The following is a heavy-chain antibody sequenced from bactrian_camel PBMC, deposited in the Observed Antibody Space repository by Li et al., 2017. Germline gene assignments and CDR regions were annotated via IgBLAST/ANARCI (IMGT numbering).Heavy chain of an antibody. CDR2: IDTSDFA. J-gene: IGHJ4*01. CDR1: GYTDSTYC. Sequence: VQLVESGGGSVQAGGSLRLSCAAIGYTDSTYCMGWFRQAPGKDREGIASIDTSDFATYADSVKGRFTISKDSAKNTLYLQMNNLKPEDTAMYYCAITMCVSAEHVPLSQNSFHYWGRGTQVTVS. V-gene: IGHV3S42*01. D-gene: IGHD3*01. CDR3: AITMCVSAEHVPLSQNSFHY.